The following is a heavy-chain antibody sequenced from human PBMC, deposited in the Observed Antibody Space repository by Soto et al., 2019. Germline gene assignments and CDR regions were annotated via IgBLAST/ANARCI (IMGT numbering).Heavy chain of an antibody. D-gene: IGHD2-8*01. V-gene: IGHV5-51*01. CDR3: ARLSRRVAQESNYFDP. CDR2: IYPGDSDS. Sequence: PGESLKISCKVSGYSFSTSWMGWVRQLPGKGLEWMGIIYPGDSDSRYDPSFEGHVTFSVDKSISTAYLEWSSLKASDTAIYYCARLSRRVAQESNYFDPWGQGTLVTVSS. CDR1: GYSFSTSW. J-gene: IGHJ5*02.